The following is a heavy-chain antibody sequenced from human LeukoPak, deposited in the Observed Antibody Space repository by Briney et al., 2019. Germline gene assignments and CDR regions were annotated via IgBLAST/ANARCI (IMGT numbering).Heavy chain of an antibody. CDR1: GFTFSSYA. Sequence: SGGSLGLSCAASGFTFSSYAMSWVRQAPGKGLEWVSTIRGSGGSTYYADSVKGRFTISRDNSKNTLYLQMNNLRVKDTAVYYCAKVAEYSSGWCYDYWGQGTLVTVSS. D-gene: IGHD6-13*01. V-gene: IGHV3-23*01. CDR2: IRGSGGST. J-gene: IGHJ4*02. CDR3: AKVAEYSSGWCYDY.